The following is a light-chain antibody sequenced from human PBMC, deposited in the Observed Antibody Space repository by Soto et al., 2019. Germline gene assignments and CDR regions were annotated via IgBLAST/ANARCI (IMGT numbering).Light chain of an antibody. CDR2: RVS. Sequence: VMPKSHLSSAVTLGQPASFFLGFGRTFFNRDGKTSLSWLHVGPGQSPRPLIYRVSDRFPGVPDRFTGSGAETNFTLKISRVEAEDVGTYYCMQNTQFPLTFGGGTKVEI. V-gene: IGKV2-24*01. CDR3: MQNTQFPLT. CDR1: RTFFNRDGKTS. J-gene: IGKJ4*01.